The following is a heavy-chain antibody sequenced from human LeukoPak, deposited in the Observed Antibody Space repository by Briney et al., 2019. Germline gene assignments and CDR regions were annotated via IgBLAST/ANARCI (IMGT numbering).Heavy chain of an antibody. Sequence: GGSLRLSCAASGFTFSSYTMHWVRQAPGKGLEWVALISYDTSNEYYADSVKGRFTISRHNSKNTLYLQMNSLRAEDTAVYYCARDPTNYYGMDVWGQGTTVTVSS. CDR3: ARDPTNYYGMDV. J-gene: IGHJ6*02. CDR2: ISYDTSNE. CDR1: GFTFSSYT. D-gene: IGHD1-1*01. V-gene: IGHV3-30*14.